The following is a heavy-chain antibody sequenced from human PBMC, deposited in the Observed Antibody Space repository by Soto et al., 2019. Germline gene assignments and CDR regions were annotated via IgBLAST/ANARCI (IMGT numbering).Heavy chain of an antibody. Sequence: ASVKVSCKASGGTFSSYTISWVRQAPGQGLEWMGRIIPILGIANYAQKFQGRVTITADKSTSTAYMELSSLRSEDSAVYYCARDSGPTRYYGMDVWGQGTTVTVSS. CDR1: GGTFSSYT. CDR2: IIPILGIA. V-gene: IGHV1-69*04. D-gene: IGHD1-1*01. J-gene: IGHJ6*02. CDR3: ARDSGPTRYYGMDV.